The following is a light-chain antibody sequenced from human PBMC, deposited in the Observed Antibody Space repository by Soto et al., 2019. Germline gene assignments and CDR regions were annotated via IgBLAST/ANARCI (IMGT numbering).Light chain of an antibody. CDR2: EVS. CDR3: SAYTNIGTLV. CDR1: RDDVGGYNY. Sequence: QSALTQPASVSGSPGQSITISCTGTRDDVGGYNYVSWYQQYPGKAPKLMIYEVSYRPSGVSNRLSGSRSGHTASLSISGLQAEDEADYYCSAYTNIGTLVFGGGTKVTVL. V-gene: IGLV2-14*01. J-gene: IGLJ3*02.